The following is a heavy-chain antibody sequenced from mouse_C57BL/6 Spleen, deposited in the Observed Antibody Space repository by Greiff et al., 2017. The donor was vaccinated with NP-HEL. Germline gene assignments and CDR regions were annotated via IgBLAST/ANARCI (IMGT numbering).Heavy chain of an antibody. J-gene: IGHJ2*01. V-gene: IGHV1-15*01. CDR3: TRGPSGDFDY. CDR2: IDPETGGT. Sequence: VQLKESGAELVRPGASVTLSCKASGYTFTDYEMHWVKQTPVHGLEWIGAIDPETGGTAYNQKFKGKAILTADKSSSTAYMELRSLTSEDSAVYYCTRGPSGDFDYWGQGTTLTVSS. CDR1: GYTFTDYE.